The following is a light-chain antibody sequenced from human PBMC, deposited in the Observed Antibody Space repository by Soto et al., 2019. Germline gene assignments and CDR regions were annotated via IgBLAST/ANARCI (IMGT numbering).Light chain of an antibody. CDR3: QQGSSTPVT. Sequence: DIQMTQSPSSLSASVGDRVTITCRASQTISNYLNWYQQKPGKAPKLLIYAASSLPSGVPSRFSGSGSGTDFTLTISSVQPEDFATYFCQQGSSTPVTFGPGTKVDFK. V-gene: IGKV1-39*01. J-gene: IGKJ3*01. CDR2: AAS. CDR1: QTISNY.